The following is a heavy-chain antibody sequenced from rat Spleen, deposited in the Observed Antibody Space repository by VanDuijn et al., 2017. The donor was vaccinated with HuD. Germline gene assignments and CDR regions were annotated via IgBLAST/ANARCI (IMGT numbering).Heavy chain of an antibody. Sequence: EVQLVESGGGLLQPGRSLKLSCVASGFAFNNYWMTWIRQAPGKGLEWVASITNTGDRTFYPDSVKGRFTISRDDAKSTLYLQMNSLRSEDTATYYCSNNWELYSWGQGVMVTVSS. CDR1: GFAFNNYW. CDR3: SNNWELYS. D-gene: IGHD5-1*01. J-gene: IGHJ2*01. V-gene: IGHV5-31*01. CDR2: ITNTGDRT.